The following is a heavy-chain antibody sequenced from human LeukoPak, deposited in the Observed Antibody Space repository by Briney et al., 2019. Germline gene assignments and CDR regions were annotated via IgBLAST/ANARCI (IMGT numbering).Heavy chain of an antibody. CDR1: GYPFNKSDY. J-gene: IGHJ4*02. V-gene: IGHV1-46*02. CDR2: INPSDGTT. CDR3: ARGPTDMDFDY. Sequence: ASVKVSCKSSGYPFNKSDYIHWVRQAPGQGLEWMGIINPSDGTTFYAQKFQGRVTLTRDTSTNTVFRELSSLRSDDTAVFYCARGPTDMDFDYWGQGSLVTVSS.